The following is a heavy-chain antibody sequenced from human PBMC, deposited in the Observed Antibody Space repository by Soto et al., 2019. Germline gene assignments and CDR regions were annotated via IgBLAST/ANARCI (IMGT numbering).Heavy chain of an antibody. D-gene: IGHD7-27*01. Sequence: EVQFLESGGGLIQPGGSLRLSCAASGFTFSSYAMSWVRQAPGKGLEWVSAITRSGDSTYYADSVKGRFTISRDNSKDMLNMQMNSRRAEATAVYYCATQSNGGGGSPFDSCGQGTLVTVSS. J-gene: IGHJ4*02. CDR2: ITRSGDST. CDR3: ATQSNGGGGSPFDS. CDR1: GFTFSSYA. V-gene: IGHV3-23*01.